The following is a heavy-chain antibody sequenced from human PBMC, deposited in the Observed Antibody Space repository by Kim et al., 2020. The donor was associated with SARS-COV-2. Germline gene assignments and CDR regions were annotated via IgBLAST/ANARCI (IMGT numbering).Heavy chain of an antibody. CDR3: AKTSNYYGSGSYYHPHY. V-gene: IGHV3-23*01. J-gene: IGHJ4*02. CDR1: GFTFSSYA. CDR2: ISALGENT. D-gene: IGHD3-10*01. Sequence: GGSLRLSCEDSGFTFSSYAMSWFRQAPGKGLEWVSAISALGENTYYADSVRGRFTISRDNSKNTVYLQMNSLRAEDTAVYYCAKTSNYYGSGSYYHPHYWGQGTLVTVSS.